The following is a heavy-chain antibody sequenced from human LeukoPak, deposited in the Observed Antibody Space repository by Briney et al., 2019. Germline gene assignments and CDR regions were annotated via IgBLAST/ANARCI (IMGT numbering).Heavy chain of an antibody. V-gene: IGHV3-11*01. CDR3: AKDKYYGSGSYYEGYYYYYMDV. Sequence: GGSLRLSCAASGFTFSDYYMSWIRQAPGKGLEWVSYISSSGSTIYYADSVKGRFTISRDNAKNSLYLQMNSLRAEDTAVYYCAKDKYYGSGSYYEGYYYYYMDVWGKGTTVTVSS. J-gene: IGHJ6*03. CDR2: ISSSGSTI. D-gene: IGHD3-10*01. CDR1: GFTFSDYY.